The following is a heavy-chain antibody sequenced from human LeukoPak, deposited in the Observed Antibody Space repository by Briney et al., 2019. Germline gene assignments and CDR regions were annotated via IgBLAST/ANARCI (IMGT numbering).Heavy chain of an antibody. CDR3: AGERGHFDY. V-gene: IGHV3-30-3*01. CDR1: GFTFSSYA. Sequence: PGRSLRLSCAASGFTFSSYAMHWVRQAPGKGLEWVAVISYDGSNKYYADSVKGRFTISRDNAKNSLYLQMNSLRAEDTAVYYCAGERGHFDYWGQGTLVTVSS. CDR2: ISYDGSNK. J-gene: IGHJ4*02.